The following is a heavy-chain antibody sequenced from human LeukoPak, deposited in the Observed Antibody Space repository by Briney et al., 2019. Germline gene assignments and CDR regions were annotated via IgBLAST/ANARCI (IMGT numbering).Heavy chain of an antibody. J-gene: IGHJ4*02. CDR2: TSYRSKWYN. CDR3: ARWDHGTAYFDS. V-gene: IGHV6-1*01. CDR1: GDSVSSNSVA. Sequence: SQTLSLTCAISGDSVSSNSVAWNWIRQSPPRGLEWLGRTSYRSKWYNNYAVSVKSRITINPDTSRNQFSLQLKSVTPEDTAVYYCARWDHGTAYFDSWGQGTLVTVSS. D-gene: IGHD1-26*01.